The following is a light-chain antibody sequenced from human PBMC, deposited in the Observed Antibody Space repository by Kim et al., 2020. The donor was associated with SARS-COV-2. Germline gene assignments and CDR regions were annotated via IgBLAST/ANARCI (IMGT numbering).Light chain of an antibody. CDR2: TVT. J-gene: IGLJ1*01. CDR3: SASRSATIYV. CDR1: NSDVGAYNY. Sequence: QSALTQPASVSGSPGQSITISCTGTNSDVGAYNYVSWYQQHPGKAPKLLIYTVTNRPSGVSDRFSGSKSGNTASLTISGLQVEDEADYYCSASRSATIYVFGTGTKVTVL. V-gene: IGLV2-14*03.